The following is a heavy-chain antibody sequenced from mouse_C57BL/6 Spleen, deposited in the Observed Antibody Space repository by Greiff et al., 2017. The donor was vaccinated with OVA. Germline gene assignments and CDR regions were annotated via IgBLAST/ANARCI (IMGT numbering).Heavy chain of an antibody. CDR2: IYPGSGST. V-gene: IGHV1-55*01. CDR1: GYTFTSYW. J-gene: IGHJ1*03. CDR3: AREGDWYFDV. Sequence: QVHVKQPGAELVKPGASVKMSCKASGYTFTSYWITWVKQRPGQGLEWIGDIYPGSGSTNYNEKFKSKATLTVDTSSSTAYMQLSSLTSEDSAVYYCAREGDWYFDVWGTGTTVTVSS.